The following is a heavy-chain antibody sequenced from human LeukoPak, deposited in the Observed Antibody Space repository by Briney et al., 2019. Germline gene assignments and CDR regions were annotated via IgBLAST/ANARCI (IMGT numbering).Heavy chain of an antibody. Sequence: PSETLSLTCTVSGGPNSRYHWIWIRQPAGKGLEWIGRNYTSGSTNYNPSLKSRVTMSGDTSKNQFSLKLSSVTAADTAVYYCARDRGYSYAFDYWGQGTLVTVSS. CDR1: GGPNSRYH. J-gene: IGHJ4*02. CDR3: ARDRGYSYAFDY. D-gene: IGHD5-18*01. CDR2: NYTSGST. V-gene: IGHV4-4*07.